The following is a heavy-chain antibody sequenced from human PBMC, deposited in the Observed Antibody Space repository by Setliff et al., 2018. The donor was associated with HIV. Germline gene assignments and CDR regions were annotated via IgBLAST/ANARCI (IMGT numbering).Heavy chain of an antibody. CDR3: ARVSRYDSSGYYYAFDI. V-gene: IGHV4-61*09. Sequence: PSETLSLTCTVSGGSISSGSHYWTWIRQPAGKGLEWIGHIHTSGSTNYDLSLMSRVTISVDTSKNQFSLKLSSVTAADTAVYYCARVSRYDSSGYYYAFDIWGQGTMVTVSS. CDR2: IHTSGST. CDR1: GGSISSGSHY. D-gene: IGHD3-22*01. J-gene: IGHJ3*02.